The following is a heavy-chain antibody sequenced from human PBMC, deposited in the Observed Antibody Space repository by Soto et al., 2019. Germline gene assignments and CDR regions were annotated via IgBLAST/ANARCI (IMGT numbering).Heavy chain of an antibody. CDR3: AKDPYCSGGSCYESPDY. Sequence: PGGSLRLSCAASGFTLSSYAMSMNSQAQGKGLEWVSAISGSGGSTYYADSVKGRFTISRDNSKNTLYLQMNSLRAEDTAVYYCAKDPYCSGGSCYESPDYWGQGTLVSVSS. CDR1: GFTLSSYA. J-gene: IGHJ4*02. V-gene: IGHV3-23*01. CDR2: ISGSGGST. D-gene: IGHD2-15*01.